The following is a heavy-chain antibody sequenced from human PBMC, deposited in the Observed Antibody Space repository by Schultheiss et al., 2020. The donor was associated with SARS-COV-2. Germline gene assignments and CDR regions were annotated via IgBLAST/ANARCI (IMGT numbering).Heavy chain of an antibody. CDR2: IYYSGST. CDR1: GGSISSYY. V-gene: IGHV4-59*12. Sequence: SETLSLTCTVSGGSISSYYWSWIRHPPGKGLEWIGYIYYSGSTNYNPSLKSRVTISVDTSKNQFSLRLRSVTAADTAVYYCARSYGFWSGYSEPFFDYWGQGTLVTVSS. D-gene: IGHD3-3*01. J-gene: IGHJ4*02. CDR3: ARSYGFWSGYSEPFFDY.